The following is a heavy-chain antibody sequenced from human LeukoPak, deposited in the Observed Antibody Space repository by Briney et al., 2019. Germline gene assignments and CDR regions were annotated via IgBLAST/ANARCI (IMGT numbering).Heavy chain of an antibody. CDR3: ARDSGDFWSGYYMSSGNWFDP. V-gene: IGHV1-69*05. J-gene: IGHJ5*02. Sequence: ASVNVSCKASGGTFSSYAISWVRQAPGRGLEWMGGIIPIFGTANYAQKFQGRVTITTDESTSTAYMELSSLRSEDTAVYYCARDSGDFWSGYYMSSGNWFDPWGQGTLVTVSS. D-gene: IGHD3-3*01. CDR1: GGTFSSYA. CDR2: IIPIFGTA.